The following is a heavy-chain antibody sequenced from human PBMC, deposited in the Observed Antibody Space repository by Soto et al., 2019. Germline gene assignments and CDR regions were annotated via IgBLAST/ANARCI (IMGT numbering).Heavy chain of an antibody. J-gene: IGHJ6*02. CDR3: ARGTVAGYYYYYYGMDV. CDR2: IYYSGST. D-gene: IGHD6-19*01. Sequence: SETLSLTCTVSGGSISSYYWGWIRQPPGKGLEWIGYIYYSGSTNYNPPLKSRVTIPVDTSTNQFSLKLSSVTAADTAVYYCARGTVAGYYYYYYGMDVWGQGTTVTVSS. V-gene: IGHV4-59*01. CDR1: GGSISSYY.